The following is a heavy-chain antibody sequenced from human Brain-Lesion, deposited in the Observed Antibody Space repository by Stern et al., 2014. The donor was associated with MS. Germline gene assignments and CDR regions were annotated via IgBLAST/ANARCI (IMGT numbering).Heavy chain of an antibody. CDR3: GADVSYQGSGEIDF. CDR2: IKVNAAET. D-gene: IGHD3-10*01. J-gene: IGHJ4*02. CDR1: GFTFNNAW. V-gene: IGHV3-15*01. Sequence: EVQLVESGGGLVKPGGSLRLSCAVSGFTFNNAWMSWVRPAQGKGLEWISRIKVNAAETEYAAPVKGRFIISRDDSKTTLFLQMNGLITEDTAVYFCGADVSYQGSGEIDFWGQGTLVTVSS.